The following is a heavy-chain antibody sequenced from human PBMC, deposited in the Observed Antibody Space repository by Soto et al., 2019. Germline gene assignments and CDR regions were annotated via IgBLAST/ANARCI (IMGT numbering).Heavy chain of an antibody. CDR1: GFTFSSYS. CDR2: ISSSSSYI. Sequence: GGSLRLSCAASGFTFSSYSMNWVRQAPGKGLEWVSSISSSSSYIYYADSVKGRFTISRDNAKNSLYLQMNSLRAEDTAVYYCARDLVGATSGFDFDYWGQGTLVTVSS. V-gene: IGHV3-21*01. D-gene: IGHD1-26*01. J-gene: IGHJ4*02. CDR3: ARDLVGATSGFDFDY.